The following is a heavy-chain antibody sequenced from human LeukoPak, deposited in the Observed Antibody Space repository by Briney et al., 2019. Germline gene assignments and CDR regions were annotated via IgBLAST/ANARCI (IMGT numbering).Heavy chain of an antibody. CDR3: AKVPKSTGWTADF. Sequence: GGSLRLSCAASGFTFSSYNMQWVRQAPGKGLEWVTFIGFDGKSKYYADSVKGRFTVSRDNSKNTLSLQMISLGAEDTAVYYCAKVPKSTGWTADFWGQGTLVTVSS. D-gene: IGHD3-9*01. V-gene: IGHV3-30*02. J-gene: IGHJ4*02. CDR1: GFTFSSYN. CDR2: IGFDGKSK.